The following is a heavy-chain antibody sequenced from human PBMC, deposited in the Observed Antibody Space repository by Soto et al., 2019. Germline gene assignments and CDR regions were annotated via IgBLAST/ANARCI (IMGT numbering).Heavy chain of an antibody. V-gene: IGHV1-69*04. CDR1: GGTFSSYT. Sequence: GASVKVSCKASGGTFSSYTISWVRQAPGQGLEWMGRIIPILGIANYAQKFQGRVTMTTDTSTSTAYMELRSLRSDDTAVYYCAGDNSGYGYFDYWGQGTLVTVSS. J-gene: IGHJ4*02. D-gene: IGHD5-12*01. CDR3: AGDNSGYGYFDY. CDR2: IIPILGIA.